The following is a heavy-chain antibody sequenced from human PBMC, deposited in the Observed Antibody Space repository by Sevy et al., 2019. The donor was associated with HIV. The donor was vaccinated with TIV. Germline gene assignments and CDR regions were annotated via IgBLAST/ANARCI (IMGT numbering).Heavy chain of an antibody. V-gene: IGHV3-30*18. D-gene: IGHD2-21*02. CDR2: ISYDGTDT. CDR3: AKAAIVAVSASPNCFDS. Sequence: GGSLRLSCAASGFTFNTYGMHWVRQTPGKGLEWVAVISYDGTDTYYADSVKGRFTISKDNSKNTLSLQMNSLRVEDTAVYYCAKAAIVAVSASPNCFDSWGPGTVVTVSS. CDR1: GFTFNTYG. J-gene: IGHJ4*02.